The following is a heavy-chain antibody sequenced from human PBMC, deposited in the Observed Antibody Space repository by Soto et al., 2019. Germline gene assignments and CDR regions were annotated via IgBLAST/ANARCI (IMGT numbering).Heavy chain of an antibody. CDR1: GYTFTSYA. D-gene: IGHD3-22*01. J-gene: IGHJ4*02. Sequence: ASVKVSCKASGYTFTSYAMHWVRQAPGQRLEWMGWSNAGNGNTKYSQEFQGRVTITRDTSASTAYMEMNSLRAEDTAVYYCATDDSSVLEYFDYWGQGILVTVSS. CDR3: ATDDSSVLEYFDY. CDR2: SNAGNGNT. V-gene: IGHV1-3*02.